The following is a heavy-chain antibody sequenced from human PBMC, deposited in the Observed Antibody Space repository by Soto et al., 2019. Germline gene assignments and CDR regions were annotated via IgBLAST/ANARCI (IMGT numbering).Heavy chain of an antibody. CDR3: ARDRGELYYYDSSGYYPAIPFDY. V-gene: IGHV1-18*01. Sequence: ASVKVSCKASGYTFTSYGISWVRQAPGQGLEWMGWISAYNGNTNYAQKLQGRVTISVDTSKNQFSLKLSSVTAADTAVYYCARDRGELYYYDSSGYYPAIPFDYWGQGTLVTVSS. CDR1: GYTFTSYG. D-gene: IGHD3-22*01. J-gene: IGHJ4*02. CDR2: ISAYNGNT.